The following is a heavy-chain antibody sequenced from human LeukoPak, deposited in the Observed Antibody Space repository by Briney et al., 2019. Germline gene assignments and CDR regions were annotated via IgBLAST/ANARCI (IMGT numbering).Heavy chain of an antibody. CDR3: ARDGGGYNFPDY. D-gene: IGHD5-24*01. CDR1: GLTVSSSY. V-gene: IGHV3-53*05. Sequence: PGGSLRLSCVASGLTVSSSYLSWVRQAPGKGLEWVSVLYSAGDTYYANSVKGRFTISRDNSKNTLYLQMNSLRAEDTAVYYCARDGGGYNFPDYWGQGTLVTVSS. CDR2: LYSAGDT. J-gene: IGHJ4*02.